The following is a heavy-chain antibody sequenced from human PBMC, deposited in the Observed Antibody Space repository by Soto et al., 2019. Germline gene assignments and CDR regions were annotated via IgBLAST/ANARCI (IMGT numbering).Heavy chain of an antibody. D-gene: IGHD3-9*01. J-gene: IGHJ4*02. V-gene: IGHV3-30-3*01. CDR3: ARPQVTRYFDWLSPGGY. CDR1: GFTFSSYA. CDR2: ISYDGSNK. Sequence: QVQLVESGGGVVQPGRSLRLSCAASGFTFSSYAMHWVRQAPGKGLELVAVISYDGSNKYYADSVKGRFTISRDNSKKTLYLQMNSLRAEDTAVYYCARPQVTRYFDWLSPGGYWGQGTLVTVSS.